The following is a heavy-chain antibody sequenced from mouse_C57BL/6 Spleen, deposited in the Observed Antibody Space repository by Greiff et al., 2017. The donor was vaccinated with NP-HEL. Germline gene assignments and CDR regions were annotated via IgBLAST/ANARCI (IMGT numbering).Heavy chain of an antibody. CDR3: ARSSFYYCGSSSYYFDY. Sequence: VQLQQSGAELVKPGASVKISCKASGYAFSSYWMNWVKQRPGKGLEWIGQIYPGDGDTNYNGKFKGKATLTADKSSSTADMQLSSLTSLDFAVYFCARSSFYYCGSSSYYFDYWGQGTTLTVSS. V-gene: IGHV1-80*01. CDR1: GYAFSSYW. CDR2: IYPGDGDT. J-gene: IGHJ2*01. D-gene: IGHD1-1*01.